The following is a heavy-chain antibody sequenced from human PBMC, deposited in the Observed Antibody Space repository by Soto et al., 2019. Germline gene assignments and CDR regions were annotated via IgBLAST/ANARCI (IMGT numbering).Heavy chain of an antibody. D-gene: IGHD6-19*01. CDR3: ARMISSSDWYFDY. CDR2: IDWDDDK. Sequence: SGPTLVNPTQTLTLNCAFSGFSLITTGVCVSCIRQPPGKALEWLAVIDWDDDKYYSTSLKTRLTISRDTSKNQVVLTMTNMDPVDTATYYCARMISSSDWYFDYWGQGTLVTVSS. J-gene: IGHJ4*02. CDR1: GFSLITTGVC. V-gene: IGHV2-70*01.